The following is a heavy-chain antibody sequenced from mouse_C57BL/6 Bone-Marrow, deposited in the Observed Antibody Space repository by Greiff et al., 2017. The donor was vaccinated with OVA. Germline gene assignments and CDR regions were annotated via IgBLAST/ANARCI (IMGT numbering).Heavy chain of an antibody. CDR1: GFTFSSYG. Sequence: EVQGVESGGDLVKPGGSLKLSCAASGFTFSSYGMSWVRQTPDKRLEWVATISSGGSYTYYPDSVKGRFTISRDNAKNTLYLQMSSLKSEDTAMYYCARRGSSYGAWFAYWGQGTLVTVSA. CDR3: ARRGSSYGAWFAY. D-gene: IGHD1-1*01. J-gene: IGHJ3*01. V-gene: IGHV5-6*01. CDR2: ISSGGSYT.